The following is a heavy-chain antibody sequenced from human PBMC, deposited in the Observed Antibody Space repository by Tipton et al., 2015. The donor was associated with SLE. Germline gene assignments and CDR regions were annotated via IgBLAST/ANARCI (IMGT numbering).Heavy chain of an antibody. J-gene: IGHJ2*01. CDR1: GGSISSYY. CDR2: IYYSGST. CDR3: ARPAGYGDYVDWYFDL. Sequence: TLSLTCTVSGGSISSYYWSWIRQPPGKGLEWIGYIYYSGSTNYNPSLKSRVTISVDTSKNQFSLKLSSVTAADTAVYYCARPAGYGDYVDWYFDLWGRGTLVTVSS. D-gene: IGHD4-17*01. V-gene: IGHV4-59*12.